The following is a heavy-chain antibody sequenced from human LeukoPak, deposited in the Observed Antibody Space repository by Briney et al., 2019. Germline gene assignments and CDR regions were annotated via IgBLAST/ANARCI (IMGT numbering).Heavy chain of an antibody. J-gene: IGHJ4*02. D-gene: IGHD6-19*01. CDR3: AKDGSSGCYDY. Sequence: GGSLTLSCAASGFTFSTYGMHWVGQAPGKGLEWVAVISYDGSNKYYADSVKGRFTISRDNSKNTLYLQMNSLRAEDTAVYYCAKDGSSGCYDYWGQGTLVTVSS. CDR1: GFTFSTYG. CDR2: ISYDGSNK. V-gene: IGHV3-30*18.